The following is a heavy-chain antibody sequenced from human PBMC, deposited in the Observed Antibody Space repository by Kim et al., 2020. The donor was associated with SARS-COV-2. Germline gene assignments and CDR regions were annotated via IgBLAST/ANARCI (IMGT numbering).Heavy chain of an antibody. CDR3: ARASYDFWSGYYPSDPSYGMDV. V-gene: IGHV3-33*01. J-gene: IGHJ6*02. Sequence: GGSLRLSCAASGFTFSSYGMHWVRQAPGKGLEWVAVIWYDGSNKYYADSVKGRFTISRDNSKNTLYLQMNSLRAEDTAVYYCARASYDFWSGYYPSDPSYGMDVWGQGTTVTVSS. CDR1: GFTFSSYG. D-gene: IGHD3-3*01. CDR2: IWYDGSNK.